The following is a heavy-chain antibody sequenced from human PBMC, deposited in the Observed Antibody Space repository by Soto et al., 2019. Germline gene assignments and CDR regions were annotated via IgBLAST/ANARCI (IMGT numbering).Heavy chain of an antibody. CDR3: AHSFFFWGDPAIGDCPPGTAFLLNRSTDL. CDR2: IYWDDDK. V-gene: IGHV2-5*02. Sequence: GSCPTLEKPTQTLTLSCTFSGFSLSTSGVGVGWIRQPPGKALEWLALIYWDDDKRYSPSLKSRLTITKDTSKNQVVLTMTNMDTVDTATYYCAHSFFFWGDPAIGDCPPGTAFLLNRSTDL. CDR1: GFSLSTSGVG. D-gene: IGHD3-3*01. J-gene: IGHJ2*01.